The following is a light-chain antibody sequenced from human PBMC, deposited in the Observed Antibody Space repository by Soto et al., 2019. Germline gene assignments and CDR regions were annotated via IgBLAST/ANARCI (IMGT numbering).Light chain of an antibody. V-gene: IGLV2-8*01. Sequence: QSVLTQPPSASGSPGQSVTISCTGTKNDIGVYDFVSWYQHHPRKAPRLIIYEVVQRPSGVPDRFSGSKSGNTASLTVSGLQGADEADYFCRSYAGSNTYVFGSGTKVTVL. CDR3: RSYAGSNTYV. CDR2: EVV. CDR1: KNDIGVYDF. J-gene: IGLJ1*01.